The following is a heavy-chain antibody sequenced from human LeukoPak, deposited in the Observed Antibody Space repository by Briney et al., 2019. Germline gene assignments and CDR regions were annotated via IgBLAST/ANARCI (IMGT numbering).Heavy chain of an antibody. D-gene: IGHD3/OR15-3a*01. Sequence: SETLSLTCTVSGGSISSGSYYWSWIRQPAGKGLEWIGSIYYTGNTYYNASLKSRVTISIDTSKNQISLRLTSVTATDTAMYYCARQTGSGLFTLPGGQGTLVTVSS. J-gene: IGHJ4*02. CDR1: GGSISSGSYY. V-gene: IGHV4-39*01. CDR3: ARQTGSGLFTLP. CDR2: IYYTGNT.